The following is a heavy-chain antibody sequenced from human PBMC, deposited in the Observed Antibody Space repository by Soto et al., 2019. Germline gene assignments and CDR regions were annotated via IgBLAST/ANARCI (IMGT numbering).Heavy chain of an antibody. J-gene: IGHJ4*02. CDR1: GFTFSSYA. D-gene: IGHD6-13*01. Sequence: GGSLRLSCAASGFTFSSYAMSWVRQAQGKGLEWVSAISGSGGSTYYADSVKGRFTISRDNSKNTLYLQMNSLRAEDTAVYYCAKDGYSSSRYYFDYWGQGTLVTVSS. CDR2: ISGSGGST. V-gene: IGHV3-23*01. CDR3: AKDGYSSSRYYFDY.